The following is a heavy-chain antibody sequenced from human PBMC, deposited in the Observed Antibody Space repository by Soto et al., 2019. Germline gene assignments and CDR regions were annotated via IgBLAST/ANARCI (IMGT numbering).Heavy chain of an antibody. CDR2: ISWNSGSI. J-gene: IGHJ6*02. CDR3: AKALTISDYYYYGMDV. V-gene: IGHV3-9*01. Sequence: GGSLRLSCAASGFTFDDYAMHWVRQAPGKGLEWVSGISWNSGSIGYADSVKGRFTISRDNAKNSLYLQMNSLRAEDTALYYCAKALTISDYYYYGMDVWGQGTTVTVSS. CDR1: GFTFDDYA. D-gene: IGHD3-9*01.